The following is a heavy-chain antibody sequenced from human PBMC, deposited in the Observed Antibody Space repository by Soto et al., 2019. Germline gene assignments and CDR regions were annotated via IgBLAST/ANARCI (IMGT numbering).Heavy chain of an antibody. J-gene: IGHJ4*02. Sequence: QVQLVQSGAEVKKPGASVKVSCKASGYTFTSYDINWVRQATGQGLEWMGWMNPNSGNTGYAQKFQGRVTMTGNTSIGTAYMELSSLRSEDTAVYYCARAHYYDSSGYYPNFDYWGQGTLVTVSS. CDR1: GYTFTSYD. CDR3: ARAHYYDSSGYYPNFDY. V-gene: IGHV1-8*01. D-gene: IGHD3-22*01. CDR2: MNPNSGNT.